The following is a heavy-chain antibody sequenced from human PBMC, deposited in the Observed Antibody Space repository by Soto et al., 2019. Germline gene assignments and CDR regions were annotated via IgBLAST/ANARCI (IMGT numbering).Heavy chain of an antibody. CDR1: GFTFSSYA. J-gene: IGHJ6*02. CDR3: ARDSGVATILFYYYGMDV. Sequence: GGSLRLSCAASGFTFSSYAMHWVRQAPGKGLEWVAVISYDGSNKYYADSVKGRFTISRDNSKNTLYLQMNSLRAEDTAVYYCARDSGVATILFYYYGMDVWGQGTTVTVSS. CDR2: ISYDGSNK. D-gene: IGHD5-12*01. V-gene: IGHV3-30-3*01.